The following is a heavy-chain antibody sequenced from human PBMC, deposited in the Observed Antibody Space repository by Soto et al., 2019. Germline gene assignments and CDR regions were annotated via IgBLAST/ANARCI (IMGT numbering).Heavy chain of an antibody. Sequence: GGSLRLSCAASGFTFSCFVMHWVRQAPGKGLEWVAIIWYDGSDKYYADSVRGRFTISRDNSKNTLSLQMNSLRAEDTAVYHCAFGNLSYYFDYWGQGTPVTVSS. CDR3: AFGNLSYYFDY. J-gene: IGHJ4*02. D-gene: IGHD3-16*01. CDR2: IWYDGSDK. CDR1: GFTFSCFV. V-gene: IGHV3-33*01.